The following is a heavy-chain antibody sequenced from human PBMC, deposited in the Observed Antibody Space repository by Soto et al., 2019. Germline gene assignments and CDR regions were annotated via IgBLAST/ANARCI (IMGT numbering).Heavy chain of an antibody. V-gene: IGHV4-59*01. D-gene: IGHD2-15*01. Sequence: ETLSLTCTVSGGSISSYYWSWIRQPPGKGLEWIGYIYYSGSTNYNPSLKSRVTISVDTSKNQFSLKLSPVTAADTAVYYCARDSCSGGSCFEFQHWGQGTLVTVSS. J-gene: IGHJ1*01. CDR2: IYYSGST. CDR3: ARDSCSGGSCFEFQH. CDR1: GGSISSYY.